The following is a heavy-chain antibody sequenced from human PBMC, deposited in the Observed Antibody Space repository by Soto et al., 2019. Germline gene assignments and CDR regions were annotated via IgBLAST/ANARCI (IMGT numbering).Heavy chain of an antibody. V-gene: IGHV1-18*01. J-gene: IGHJ4*02. CDR2: ISTYNGDT. CDR3: ARGWELVD. Sequence: QVQLVQSGTEMKKPGASVKVSCKASGYTFTNYDISWVRQGPGQGLEWMGWISTYNGDTDYAQKLQGRVTMTTDTSTSTAYMELSSLRSDDTAVYYCARGWELVDWGQGTLVTVSS. D-gene: IGHD1-26*01. CDR1: GYTFTNYD.